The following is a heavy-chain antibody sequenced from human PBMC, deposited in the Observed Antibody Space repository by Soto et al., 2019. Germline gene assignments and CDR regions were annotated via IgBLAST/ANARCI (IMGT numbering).Heavy chain of an antibody. CDR3: ARGASSVTTFDFDL. D-gene: IGHD4-17*01. CDR2: INPGNGNT. CDR1: GYTFTSYA. Sequence: QVQGVQSGAEVKKPGASVKVSCKASGYTFTSYAMHWVRQAPGQRLEWMGWINPGNGNTKNSQKFQGRVTITRDTLASTAYMELSSLRSEDTAVYYCARGASSVTTFDFDLWGRGTLVTVSS. V-gene: IGHV1-3*01. J-gene: IGHJ2*01.